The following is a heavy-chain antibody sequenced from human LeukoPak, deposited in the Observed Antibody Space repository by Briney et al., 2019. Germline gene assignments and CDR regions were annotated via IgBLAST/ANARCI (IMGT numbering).Heavy chain of an antibody. CDR2: IIPIFGTA. CDR1: GGTFSSYA. CDR3: ARPNTAMVEPYYYYYGMDV. Sequence: ASVKVSCKASGGTFSSYAISWVRQAPGQGLEWMGGIIPIFGTANYAQKFQGRVTITTDESTSTAYMELSSLRSEDTAVYYCARPNTAMVEPYYYYYGMDVWGQGTTVTVSS. V-gene: IGHV1-69*05. J-gene: IGHJ6*02. D-gene: IGHD5-18*01.